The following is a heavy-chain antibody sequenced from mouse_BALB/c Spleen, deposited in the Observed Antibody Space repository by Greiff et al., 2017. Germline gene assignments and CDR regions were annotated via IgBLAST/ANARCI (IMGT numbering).Heavy chain of an antibody. CDR2: IWAGGST. Sequence: VQLQESGPGLVAPSQSLSITCTVSGFSLTSYGVHWVRQPPGKGLEWLGVIWAGGSTNYNSALMSRLSISKDNSKSQVFLKMNSLQTDDTAMYYCARGFDYDDYYAMDYWGQGTSVTVSS. CDR1: GFSLTSYG. J-gene: IGHJ4*01. V-gene: IGHV2-9*02. CDR3: ARGFDYDDYYAMDY. D-gene: IGHD2-4*01.